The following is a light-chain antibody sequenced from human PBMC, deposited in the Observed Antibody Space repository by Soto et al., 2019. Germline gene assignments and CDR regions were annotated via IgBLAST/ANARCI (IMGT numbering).Light chain of an antibody. CDR3: QQYNNWPRAT. Sequence: EIVLTQSPGTLSLSPGDRATLSCRASQSVSGDYLAWYQQKPGQAPRLLIYGASSRATGIPDRFSGSGSGTDFTLTISSLQSEDFGVYYCQQYNNWPRATFGGGTKVDIK. J-gene: IGKJ4*01. CDR1: QSVSGDY. CDR2: GAS. V-gene: IGKV3-20*01.